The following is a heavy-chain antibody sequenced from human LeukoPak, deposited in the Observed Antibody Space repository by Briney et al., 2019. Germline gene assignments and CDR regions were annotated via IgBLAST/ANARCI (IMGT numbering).Heavy chain of an antibody. J-gene: IGHJ5*02. V-gene: IGHV1-69*13. CDR2: IIPIFGTA. CDR1: GGTFSSYA. D-gene: IGHD6-13*01. CDR3: ARVFGSSSWYLGWFDP. Sequence: ASVKVSCKASGGTFSSYAISWVRQAPGQGLEWMGGIIPIFGTANYAQKFQGRVTITADESTSTAYMELSSLRSEDTAVYYCARVFGSSSWYLGWFDPWGQGTLVTVSS.